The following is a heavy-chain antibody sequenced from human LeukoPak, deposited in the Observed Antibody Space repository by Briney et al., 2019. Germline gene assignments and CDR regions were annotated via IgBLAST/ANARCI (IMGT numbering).Heavy chain of an antibody. CDR1: GYTFSSHG. V-gene: IGHV3-23*01. Sequence: GGSLRLSCAASGYTFSSHGMNWVRKAPGKGLEWVSGVTGSGGIPYYADAVKGRFTVSSDNSKNTLYLQLNSLRADDTAIYYCTRDLGWLHYEDWGQGTLVTVSS. J-gene: IGHJ4*02. CDR2: VTGSGGIP. D-gene: IGHD5-12*01. CDR3: TRDLGWLHYED.